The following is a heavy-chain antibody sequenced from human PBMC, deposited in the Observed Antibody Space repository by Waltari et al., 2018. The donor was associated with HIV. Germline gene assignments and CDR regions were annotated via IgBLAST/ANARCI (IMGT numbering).Heavy chain of an antibody. CDR1: GFTFTTYA. J-gene: IGHJ4*02. D-gene: IGHD3-3*01. V-gene: IGHV1-3*01. CDR2: INAGNGKT. CDR3: ARGIWSTSLLYYFDS. Sequence: QVQVVQSGAEVKKPGASVKISCKASGFTFTTYAMQWVRQAPGQRLEWMGWINAGNGKTKYSQKLQGRVTITRDTSASTVYMELSSLRSEEDTAVYFCARGIWSTSLLYYFDSWGQGTLVAVSS.